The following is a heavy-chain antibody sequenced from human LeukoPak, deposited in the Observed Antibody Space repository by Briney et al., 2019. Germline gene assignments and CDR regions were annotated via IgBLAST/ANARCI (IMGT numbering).Heavy chain of an antibody. Sequence: PGGSLRLSCAASGFTFSSYAMSWVRQAPGKGLEWVSAISGSGGSTYYADSVKGRFIISRDNSKNTLYLQMNSLRAEDTAVYYCAREDGSGSYPGYYYGMDVWGQGTTVTVSS. J-gene: IGHJ6*02. CDR3: AREDGSGSYPGYYYGMDV. CDR2: ISGSGGST. V-gene: IGHV3-23*01. CDR1: GFTFSSYA. D-gene: IGHD3-10*01.